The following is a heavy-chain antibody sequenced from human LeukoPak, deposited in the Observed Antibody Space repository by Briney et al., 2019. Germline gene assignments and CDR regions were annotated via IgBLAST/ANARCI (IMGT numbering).Heavy chain of an antibody. V-gene: IGHV3-11*01. CDR2: ISYSETDI. J-gene: IGHJ4*02. Sequence: GGSLRLSCAASGFTVSSNYMSWVRQAPGKGLEWISYISYSETDIYYTDSVKGRFTISRDNATKPLHLQMNSLRPEDTAVYYCARGFRYASYWGQGALVTVSS. CDR3: ARGFRYASY. CDR1: GFTVSSNY. D-gene: IGHD2-8*01.